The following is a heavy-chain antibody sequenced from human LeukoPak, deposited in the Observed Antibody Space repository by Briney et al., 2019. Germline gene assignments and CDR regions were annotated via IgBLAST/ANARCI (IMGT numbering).Heavy chain of an antibody. CDR2: ISGSGGST. Sequence: GGSLRLSCAASGFTFSSYAMSWVREAPGKGLEWVSAISGSGGSTYYADSVKGRFTISRDNSKNTLYLQMNSLRAEDTAVYYCAKYSSGWYSPFDYWGQGTLVTVSS. CDR3: AKYSSGWYSPFDY. V-gene: IGHV3-23*01. CDR1: GFTFSSYA. J-gene: IGHJ4*02. D-gene: IGHD6-19*01.